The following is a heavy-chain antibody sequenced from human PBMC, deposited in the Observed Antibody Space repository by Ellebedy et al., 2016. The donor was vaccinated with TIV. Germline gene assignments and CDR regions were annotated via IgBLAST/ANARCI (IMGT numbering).Heavy chain of an antibody. J-gene: IGHJ4*02. Sequence: PGGSLRLSCAASGFTFSNYWMNWVRQAPGKGLEWLANIKEDGSHKKCVDPVKGRFTISRDNAKNSLYLQMDSLRVEDTAVYYCARGRKEPGTNSWGQGTLVTVSP. D-gene: IGHD6-13*01. V-gene: IGHV3-7*01. CDR1: GFTFSNYW. CDR3: ARGRKEPGTNS. CDR2: IKEDGSHK.